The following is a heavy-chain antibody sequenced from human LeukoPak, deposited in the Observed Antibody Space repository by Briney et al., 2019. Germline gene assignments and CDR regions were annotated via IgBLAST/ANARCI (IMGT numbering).Heavy chain of an antibody. CDR3: ARIVAGGAFDI. CDR1: GFTVSSNY. J-gene: IGHJ3*02. Sequence: GGSLRLSCAASGFTVSSNYMSWVRQAPGKGLEWVSVIYSGGRKYHAESVKGRFTISRDNSKNTLYLQMNSLRDEDTAVYYCARIVAGGAFDIWGQGTMVTVSS. D-gene: IGHD1-26*01. V-gene: IGHV3-66*01. CDR2: IYSGGRK.